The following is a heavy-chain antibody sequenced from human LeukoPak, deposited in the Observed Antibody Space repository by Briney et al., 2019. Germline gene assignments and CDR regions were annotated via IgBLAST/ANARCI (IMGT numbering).Heavy chain of an antibody. CDR1: GYSFTTYD. J-gene: IGHJ4*02. V-gene: IGHV1-8*03. Sequence: GASVKVSCKASGYSFTTYDIHWVRQATGQGLEWMGWMNLKSGYTGYAQKFQGRGTITRDTSTSTVYMELSSLRSEDTAVYYCARVAGSIDYWGQGTLVTVSS. CDR2: MNLKSGYT. CDR3: ARVAGSIDY. D-gene: IGHD1-26*01.